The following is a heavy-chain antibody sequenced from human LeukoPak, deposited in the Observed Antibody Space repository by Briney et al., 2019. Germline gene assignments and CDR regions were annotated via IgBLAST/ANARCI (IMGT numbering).Heavy chain of an antibody. D-gene: IGHD4-17*01. J-gene: IGHJ5*02. V-gene: IGHV3-30*18. CDR3: AKKAYAKKKNWFDP. Sequence: GGSLRLSCAAYGFTFSSYGMHWVRQAPGKGLEWVAVISYDGSNKYYADSVKGRFTISRDNSKNSLYLQMNSLRAEDTAVYYCAKKAYAKKKNWFDPWGQGTLVTVSS. CDR1: GFTFSSYG. CDR2: ISYDGSNK.